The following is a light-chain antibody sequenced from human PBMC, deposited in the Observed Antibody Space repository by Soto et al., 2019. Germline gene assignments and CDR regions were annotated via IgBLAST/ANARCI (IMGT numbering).Light chain of an antibody. CDR3: TSYTSSSTLV. V-gene: IGLV2-14*01. CDR2: EVS. J-gene: IGLJ1*01. Sequence: QSALTQPASVSASPGQSIAISCTGTSSDIGGYNYVSWYQQHPGKAPKLMIYEVSNRPSGVSNRFSGSNSGDTASLTISGLQPEDEADYYCTSYTSSSTLVFGTGTKVTVL. CDR1: SSDIGGYNY.